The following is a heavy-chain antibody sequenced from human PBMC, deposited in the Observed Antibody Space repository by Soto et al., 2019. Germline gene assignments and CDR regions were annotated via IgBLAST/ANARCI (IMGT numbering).Heavy chain of an antibody. V-gene: IGHV3-30-3*01. Sequence: QVQLVESGGGVVQPGRSLRLSCAASGFTFSSYAMHWVRQAPGKGLEWVAVISYDGSNKYYADSVKGRFTISRDNSKNTLYLQMNSLRAEDTAVYYCARSGYCTNGVCPRYYYYYGMDVW. J-gene: IGHJ6*01. CDR3: ARSGYCTNGVCPRYYYYYGMDV. D-gene: IGHD2-8*01. CDR2: ISYDGSNK. CDR1: GFTFSSYA.